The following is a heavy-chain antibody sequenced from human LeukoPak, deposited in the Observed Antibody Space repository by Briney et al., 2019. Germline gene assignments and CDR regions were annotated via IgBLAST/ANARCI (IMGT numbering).Heavy chain of an antibody. D-gene: IGHD2-2*01. Sequence: GGSLRRSCAASGFTFSTYGMNWVRQAPGKGLEWVSSISGSGGSTYYADSVKGRFTISRDNSKNTLYLQMNSLRAEDTAVYYCAKSEGVVQAARWAHHYWY. CDR1: GFTFSTYG. V-gene: IGHV3-23*01. CDR2: ISGSGGST. J-gene: IGHJ2*01. CDR3: AKSEGVVQAARWAHHYWY.